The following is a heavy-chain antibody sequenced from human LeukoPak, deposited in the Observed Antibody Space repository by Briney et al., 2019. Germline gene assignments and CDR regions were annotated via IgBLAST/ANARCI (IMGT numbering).Heavy chain of an antibody. J-gene: IGHJ4*02. Sequence: ASVKVSCKASGYTFTYYAMHWVRQAPGQGLQWMGWITLGGGTNYPQKFQGRVAITWDTSITTAYMDLSRLTSDDTAVYYCARGRYGDGFAHFDYWGQGALVTVSS. D-gene: IGHD5-24*01. CDR1: GYTFTYYA. CDR3: ARGRYGDGFAHFDY. CDR2: ITLGGGT. V-gene: IGHV1-2*02.